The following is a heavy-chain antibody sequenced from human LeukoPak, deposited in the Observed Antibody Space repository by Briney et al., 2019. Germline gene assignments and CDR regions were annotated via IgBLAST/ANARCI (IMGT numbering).Heavy chain of an antibody. D-gene: IGHD5-18*01. CDR2: FDPEDGET. J-gene: IGHJ6*03. Sequence: ASVKLSCKVSGYTLTDFSMHWVRQAPGKGLEWMGAFDPEDGETNYAQEFQGRVTITRNNSISTAYLELSSLRAEDTAVYYCASRGYSYGYDNYYYMDVWGKGTTVTVSS. V-gene: IGHV1-24*01. CDR3: ASRGYSYGYDNYYYMDV. CDR1: GYTLTDFS.